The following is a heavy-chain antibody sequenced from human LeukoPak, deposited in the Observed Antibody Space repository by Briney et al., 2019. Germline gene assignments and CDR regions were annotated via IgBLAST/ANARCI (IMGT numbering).Heavy chain of an antibody. J-gene: IGHJ4*02. CDR1: GFTVSSNY. Sequence: GGSLRLSCATSGFTVSSNYMSWVRQAPGKGLEWVSVIYDSGTTYYADSVKGRFLIFRDTSKNTVDLQMNSLRVEDTAVYYCAGRRSSGWCAYWGQGTLVTVSS. D-gene: IGHD6-19*01. V-gene: IGHV3-53*01. CDR2: IYDSGTT. CDR3: AGRRSSGWCAY.